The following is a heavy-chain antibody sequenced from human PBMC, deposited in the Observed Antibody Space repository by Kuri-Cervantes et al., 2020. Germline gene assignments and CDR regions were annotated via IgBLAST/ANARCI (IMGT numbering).Heavy chain of an antibody. D-gene: IGHD4-11*01. CDR1: GFTFSSYW. CDR2: IKQDGSEI. CDR3: SLTTKYYFDS. Sequence: LSLTCAASGFTFSSYWMSWVRQAPGKGLEWVANIKQDGSEIYYVDSVACRFTSSRDNAKNSLYLQLDSLRAEDSAVYYCSLTTKYYFDSWGQGTLVTVSS. J-gene: IGHJ4*02. V-gene: IGHV3-7*03.